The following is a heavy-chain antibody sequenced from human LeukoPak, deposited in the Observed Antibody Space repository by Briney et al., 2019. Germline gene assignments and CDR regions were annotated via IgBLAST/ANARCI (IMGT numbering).Heavy chain of an antibody. Sequence: SETLSLTCTVSGDSINTNIYYWGWIRQPPGKGLEWIGHVYYSGSTYSNPSLRGRVTISVDTSKNQFSLKLSSVTAADTAVYYCARDPGYSYGYRYFDYWGQGTLVTVSS. D-gene: IGHD5-18*01. CDR1: GDSINTNIYY. CDR2: VYYSGST. J-gene: IGHJ4*02. CDR3: ARDPGYSYGYRYFDY. V-gene: IGHV4-39*07.